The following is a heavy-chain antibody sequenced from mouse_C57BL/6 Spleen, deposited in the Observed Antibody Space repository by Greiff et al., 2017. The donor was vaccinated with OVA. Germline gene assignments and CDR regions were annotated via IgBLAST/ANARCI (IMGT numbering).Heavy chain of an antibody. D-gene: IGHD2-4*01. V-gene: IGHV1-81*01. CDR3: ARKVDYGDYAMDY. CDR1: GYTFTSYG. Sequence: VQLQQSGAELARPGASGKLSCKASGYTFTSYGISWVKQRTGQGLEWIGEIYPRSGNTYYNEKFKGKATLTADKSSSTAYMELRSLTSEDSAVYFCARKVDYGDYAMDYWGQGTSVTVSS. CDR2: IYPRSGNT. J-gene: IGHJ4*01.